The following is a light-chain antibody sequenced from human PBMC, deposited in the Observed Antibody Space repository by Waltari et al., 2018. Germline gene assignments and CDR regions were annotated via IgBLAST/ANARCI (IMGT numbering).Light chain of an antibody. J-gene: IGKJ1*01. CDR3: QQSYHMPWT. CDR1: YSISSY. CDR2: GAS. V-gene: IGKV1-39*01. Sequence: DIQLTQSPSSLSASVGDRVAITCRSSYSISSYLNWYQQKPGKATSLLISGASSLEGGVSSRFSGSGSGTEFTLSITSLQPDDIATYFCQQSYHMPWTFGQGTRVEIE.